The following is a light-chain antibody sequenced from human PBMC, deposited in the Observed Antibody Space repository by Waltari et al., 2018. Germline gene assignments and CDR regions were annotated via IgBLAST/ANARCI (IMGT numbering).Light chain of an antibody. CDR3: QQHGTLPAT. CDR1: QSVGSSS. J-gene: IGKJ1*01. V-gene: IGKV3-20*01. CDR2: RAY. Sequence: IVLTQSPGTASLSPGERVTLSCRASQSVGSSSLAWYQQKPGQAPRLVIYRAYRRAPGIPDRFSGSGSGTDFSLTISRLEPEDFAVYYCQQHGTLPATFGQGTKVEIK.